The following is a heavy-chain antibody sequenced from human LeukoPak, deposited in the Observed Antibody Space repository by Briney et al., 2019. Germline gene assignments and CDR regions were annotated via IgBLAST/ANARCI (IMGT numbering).Heavy chain of an antibody. Sequence: SVTVSCKASGGTFSSYAISWVRQAPGQALEWIGGISPIFGTANYAQKFQGRVTITTDESTSPAYMELSRLRSEDTAVYYCARAQYCSSTSCYTDQYYYYYMDVWGKGATVTVSS. CDR2: ISPIFGTA. D-gene: IGHD2-2*02. J-gene: IGHJ6*03. CDR1: GGTFSSYA. V-gene: IGHV1-69*05. CDR3: ARAQYCSSTSCYTDQYYYYYMDV.